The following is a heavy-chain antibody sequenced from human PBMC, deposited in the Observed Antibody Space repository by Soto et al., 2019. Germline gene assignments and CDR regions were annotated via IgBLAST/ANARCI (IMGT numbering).Heavy chain of an antibody. CDR1: GFTFSSYA. Sequence: QVQLVESGGGVVQPGRSLGVSCAASGFTFSSYAMHWVRQAPGKGLEWVAVISYDGINKYYADSVKGRFTISRDNSKITLYLQMNSLRPADTALYYCAREPGTTFWFDPWGQGTLVTVSS. CDR3: AREPGTTFWFDP. CDR2: ISYDGINK. V-gene: IGHV3-30-3*01. J-gene: IGHJ5*02. D-gene: IGHD1-7*01.